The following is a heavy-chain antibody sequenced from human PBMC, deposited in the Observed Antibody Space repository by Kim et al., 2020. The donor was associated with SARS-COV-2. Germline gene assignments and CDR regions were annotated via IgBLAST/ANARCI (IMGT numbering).Heavy chain of an antibody. Sequence: ASVKVSCKASGYTFTSYDINWVRQASGQGLEWMGWMNPNSGNTGYAQKFQGRVTMTRNTSISTAYLELSSLRSEDTAVYYCARKDYDFWSGYYRLGENNWFDPWGQGTLVTVSS. CDR2: MNPNSGNT. D-gene: IGHD3-3*01. CDR1: GYTFTSYD. V-gene: IGHV1-8*01. J-gene: IGHJ5*02. CDR3: ARKDYDFWSGYYRLGENNWFDP.